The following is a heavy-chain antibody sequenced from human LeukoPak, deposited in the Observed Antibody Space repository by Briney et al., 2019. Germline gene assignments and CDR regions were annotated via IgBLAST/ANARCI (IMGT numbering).Heavy chain of an antibody. D-gene: IGHD6-19*01. Sequence: SETLSLTCAVYGGSFGGYYWSWIRQPPGKGLEWIGEINHSGSTNYNPSLKSRVTISVDTSKNQFSLKLTSVTAADTAVYYCARAGSGYRDWGQGTLVTVSS. CDR3: ARAGSGYRD. V-gene: IGHV4-34*01. CDR2: INHSGST. J-gene: IGHJ4*02. CDR1: GGSFGGYY.